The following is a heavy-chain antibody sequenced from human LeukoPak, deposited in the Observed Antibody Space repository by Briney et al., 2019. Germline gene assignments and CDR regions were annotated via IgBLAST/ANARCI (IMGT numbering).Heavy chain of an antibody. D-gene: IGHD3-10*01. CDR1: GYTFTGYY. CDR2: INPNSGGT. CDR3: ARSRRFGEKPFDY. V-gene: IGHV1-2*02. Sequence: ASVKVSCKASGYTFTGYYMHWVRQAPGQGLEWMGWINPNSGGTNYAQKFQGRVTMTRDTSTSTVYMELSSLRSEDTAVYYCARSRRFGEKPFDYWGQGTLVTVSS. J-gene: IGHJ4*02.